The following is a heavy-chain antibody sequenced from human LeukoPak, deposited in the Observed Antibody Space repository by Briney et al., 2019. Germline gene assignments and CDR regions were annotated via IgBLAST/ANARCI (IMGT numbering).Heavy chain of an antibody. CDR1: GFTFTSSA. V-gene: IGHV1-58*01. J-gene: IGHJ5*01. CDR3: TRVPGRAVAGTGGWFDI. D-gene: IGHD6-19*01. Sequence: ASVKVSCKASGFTFTSSAVQWVRQARGQRLEWIGWIVVGSGNTNYAQKFQERVTITRDMSTSTAYMELSSLRSEDTAVYYCTRVPGRAVAGTGGWFDIWGQGTLVTVSS. CDR2: IVVGSGNT.